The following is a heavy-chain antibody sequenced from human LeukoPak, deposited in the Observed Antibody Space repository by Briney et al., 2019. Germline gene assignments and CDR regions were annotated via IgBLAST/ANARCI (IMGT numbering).Heavy chain of an antibody. D-gene: IGHD2-2*01. V-gene: IGHV4-4*02. CDR3: ARENYCSSTSCYAYWFDP. CDR1: GGSISSSNW. J-gene: IGHJ5*02. Sequence: PSGTLSLTCAVSGGSISSSNWWSWVRQPPGKGLEWIGEIYHSGSTNYNPSLKSRVTISVDKSKNQFSLKLSSVTAADTAVYYCARENYCSSTSCYAYWFDPWGQGTLVTVSS. CDR2: IYHSGST.